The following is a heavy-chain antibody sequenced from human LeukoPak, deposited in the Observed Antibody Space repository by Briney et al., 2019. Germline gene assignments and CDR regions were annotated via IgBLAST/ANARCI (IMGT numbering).Heavy chain of an antibody. CDR2: INPNSGGT. D-gene: IGHD6-19*01. CDR3: ASGDISSGWYFDY. Sequence: GASVKVSCKASGYTFTGYYMHWVRQAPGQGLEWMGRINPNSGGTNHAQKFQGRVTMTRDTSISTAYMELSRLRSDDTAVYYCASGDISSGWYFDYWGQGTLVTVSS. CDR1: GYTFTGYY. J-gene: IGHJ4*02. V-gene: IGHV1-2*06.